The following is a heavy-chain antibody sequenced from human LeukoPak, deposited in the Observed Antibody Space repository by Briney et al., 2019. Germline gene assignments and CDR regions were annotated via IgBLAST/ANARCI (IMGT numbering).Heavy chain of an antibody. J-gene: IGHJ4*02. CDR3: ARLLGTVTTFDY. Sequence: PGGSLRVSCAASGFRFSGCSLRWVRQAPGKGLECVATINEVGSKTYYDDSVKGRFTISRDNAKNSLYLEMSSLRAEDTAVYYCARLLGTVTTFDYWGQGTLVTVSS. D-gene: IGHD1-26*01. CDR1: GFRFSGCS. V-gene: IGHV3-7*01. CDR2: INEVGSKT.